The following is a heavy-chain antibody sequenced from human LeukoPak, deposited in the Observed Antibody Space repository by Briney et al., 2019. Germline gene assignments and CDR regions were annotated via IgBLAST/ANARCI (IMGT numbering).Heavy chain of an antibody. CDR1: GFTFSSYG. J-gene: IGHJ4*02. Sequence: GGSLRLSSAASGFTFSSYGMHWVRQAPGKGLEWVAFIRYDGSNKYYADSVKGRFTISRDNSKNTLYLQSNSLRAEDAAVYYCAKSLRPYGHYFNYRGQGTLAAVSS. CDR2: IRYDGSNK. D-gene: IGHD4-17*01. V-gene: IGHV3-30*02. CDR3: AKSLRPYGHYFNY.